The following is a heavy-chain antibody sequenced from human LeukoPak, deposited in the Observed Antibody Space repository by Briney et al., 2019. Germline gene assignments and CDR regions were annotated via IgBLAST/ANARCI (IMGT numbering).Heavy chain of an antibody. V-gene: IGHV3-21*01. D-gene: IGHD3-10*01. CDR3: ARERTMVKSPFGY. CDR2: ISSSSSYI. J-gene: IGHJ4*02. Sequence: GGSLRLSCAASGFTFSSYAMSWVRQAPGKGLEWVSSISSSSSYIYYADSVKGRFTISRDNAKNSLHLQMNSLRAEDTAVYYCARERTMVKSPFGYWGQGTLVTVSS. CDR1: GFTFSSYA.